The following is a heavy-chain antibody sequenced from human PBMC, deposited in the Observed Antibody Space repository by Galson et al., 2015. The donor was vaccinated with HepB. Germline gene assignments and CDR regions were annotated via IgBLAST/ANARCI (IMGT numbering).Heavy chain of an antibody. CDR2: IWYDGSNK. CDR1: GFTFSSYG. V-gene: IGHV3-33*08. Sequence: SLRLSCAASGFTFSSYGMHWVRQAPGKGLEWVAVIWYDGSNKYYADSVKGRFTISRDNSKNTLYLQMNSLRAEDTAVYYCARDQLVATIILDYWGQGTLVTVSS. J-gene: IGHJ4*02. D-gene: IGHD5-12*01. CDR3: ARDQLVATIILDY.